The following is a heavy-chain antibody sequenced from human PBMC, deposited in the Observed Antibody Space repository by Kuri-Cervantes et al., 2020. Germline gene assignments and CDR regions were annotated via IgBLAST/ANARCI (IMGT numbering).Heavy chain of an antibody. Sequence: SVKVSCKASGDTFSTYVVNWVRQAPGQGLEWMGGIIPIFGTANYAQKFQGRVTITADKSTSTAYMELSSLRSEDTAVYYCARAAAAGLYYYYYYMDVWGKGTTVTVSS. CDR1: GDTFSTYV. CDR3: ARAAAAGLYYYYYYMDV. J-gene: IGHJ6*03. V-gene: IGHV1-69*06. D-gene: IGHD6-13*01. CDR2: IIPIFGTA.